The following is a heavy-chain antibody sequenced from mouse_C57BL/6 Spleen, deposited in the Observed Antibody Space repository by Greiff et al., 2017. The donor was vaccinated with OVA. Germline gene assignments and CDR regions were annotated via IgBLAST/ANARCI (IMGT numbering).Heavy chain of an antibody. Sequence: QVQLQQPGAELVKPGASVKLSCKASGYTFTSYWMHWVKQRPGQGLEWIGMIHPNSGSTNYNEKFKSKATLTVDKSSSTAYMQLSSLTSEDSAVYYCARGHDGYYEYFDVWGTGTTVTVSS. CDR2: IHPNSGST. V-gene: IGHV1-64*01. CDR1: GYTFTSYW. J-gene: IGHJ1*03. D-gene: IGHD2-3*01. CDR3: ARGHDGYYEYFDV.